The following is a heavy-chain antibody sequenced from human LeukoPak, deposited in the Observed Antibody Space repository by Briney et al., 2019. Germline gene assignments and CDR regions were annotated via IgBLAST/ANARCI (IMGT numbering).Heavy chain of an antibody. D-gene: IGHD1-26*01. CDR3: ARGGATGHYYFDY. J-gene: IGHJ4*02. Sequence: PSETLSLTCAVSVGSISSGGYSWSWIRQPPGKGPEWIGYIYYSGSTNYNPSLKSRVTISVDTSKNQFSLKLSSVTAADTAVYYCARGGATGHYYFDYWGQGTLVTVSS. V-gene: IGHV4-61*08. CDR1: VGSISSGGYS. CDR2: IYYSGST.